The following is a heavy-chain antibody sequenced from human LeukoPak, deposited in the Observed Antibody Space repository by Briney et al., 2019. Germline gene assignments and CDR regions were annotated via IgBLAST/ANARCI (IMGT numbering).Heavy chain of an antibody. CDR3: ARGRGDDSSGSVDY. CDR2: INRSGST. J-gene: IGHJ4*02. V-gene: IGHV4-34*01. Sequence: SETLSLTCAVYGGSFSGYYWSWVRQPPGKGLEWIGEINRSGSTNYNPSLKSRVTISVDTSKNQFSLKLSSVTAADTAVYYCARGRGDDSSGSVDYWGQGTLVTVSS. D-gene: IGHD3-22*01. CDR1: GGSFSGYY.